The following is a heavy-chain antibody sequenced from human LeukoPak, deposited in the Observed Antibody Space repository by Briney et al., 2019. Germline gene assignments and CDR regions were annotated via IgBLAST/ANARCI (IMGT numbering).Heavy chain of an antibody. CDR1: GYTFTGYY. D-gene: IGHD2-8*02. V-gene: IGHV1-2*02. CDR3: ARVDGGEWYYFDY. CDR2: INPNNGGT. J-gene: IGHJ4*02. Sequence: GASVTVSCKASGYTFTGYYMHWVRQAPGQGLEWMGWINPNNGGTNYAQKFQGRVTMTLDTSISTGYMELSSLRSDDTAIYFCARVDGGEWYYFDYWGQGTLVTVFS.